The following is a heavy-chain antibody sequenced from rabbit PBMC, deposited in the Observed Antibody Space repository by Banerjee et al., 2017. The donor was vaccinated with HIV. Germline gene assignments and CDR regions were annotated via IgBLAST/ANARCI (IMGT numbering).Heavy chain of an antibody. CDR3: AREAVGYTGNYYGMDL. V-gene: IGHV1S40*01. D-gene: IGHD7-1*01. CDR1: GFSFSSSYW. CDR2: IDAGDSGST. J-gene: IGHJ6*01. Sequence: QSLEESGGDLVQPGASMTLTCTASGFSFSSSYWICWVRQAPGKGLEWVACIDAGDSGSTYYASWAKGRFTISKTSSTTVTLQMTSLTAADTATYFCAREAVGYTGNYYGMDLWGQGTLVTVS.